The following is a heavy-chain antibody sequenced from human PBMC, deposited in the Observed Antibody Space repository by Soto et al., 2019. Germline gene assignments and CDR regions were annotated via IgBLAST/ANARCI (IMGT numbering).Heavy chain of an antibody. D-gene: IGHD3-22*01. J-gene: IGHJ3*02. V-gene: IGHV5-51*01. Sequence: GESLKISCKGSGYSFTSYWIGWVRQMPGKGLEWMGIIYPGDSDTRYSPSFQGQVTISADKSISTAYLQWSSLKASDTAMSYCTRLPYFYDNSGYHHAFDIWGQGTMVTXSS. CDR3: TRLPYFYDNSGYHHAFDI. CDR1: GYSFTSYW. CDR2: IYPGDSDT.